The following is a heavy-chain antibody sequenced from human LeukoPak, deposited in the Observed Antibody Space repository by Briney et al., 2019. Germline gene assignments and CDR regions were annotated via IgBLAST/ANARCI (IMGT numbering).Heavy chain of an antibody. D-gene: IGHD1-26*01. CDR2: IRSKANSYAT. CDR1: GFTFSGSA. Sequence: GGSLRLSCAASGFTFSGSAMHWVRQASGKGLEWVGRIRSKANSYATAYAASVKGRFTISRDDSKNTAYLQMNSLKTEDTAVYYCTSGKWGLESDYWGQGTLVTVSS. J-gene: IGHJ4*02. CDR3: TSGKWGLESDY. V-gene: IGHV3-73*01.